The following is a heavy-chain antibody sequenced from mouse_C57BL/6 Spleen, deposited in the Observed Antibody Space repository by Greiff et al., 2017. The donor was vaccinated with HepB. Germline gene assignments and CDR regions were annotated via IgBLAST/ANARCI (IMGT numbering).Heavy chain of an antibody. Sequence: HVQLKQSGPELVKPGASVKLSCKASGYTFPSYDINWVKQRPGQGLEWIGWIYPRDGSTKYNEKFKGKATLTVDTSSSTAYMELHSLTSEDSAVYFCARYRAMDYWGQGTSVTVSS. CDR2: IYPRDGST. CDR3: ARYRAMDY. CDR1: GYTFPSYD. V-gene: IGHV1-85*01. J-gene: IGHJ4*01.